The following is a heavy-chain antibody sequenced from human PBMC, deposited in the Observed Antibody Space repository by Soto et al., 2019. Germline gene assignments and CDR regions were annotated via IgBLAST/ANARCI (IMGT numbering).Heavy chain of an antibody. CDR3: FGVAEIDDY. D-gene: IGHD3-3*01. CDR1: GYTFTSYY. CDR2: ISYDGSNK. V-gene: IGHV3-30-3*01. Sequence: SCKASGYTFTSYYMHWVRQAPGKGLEWVAVISYDGSNKYYADSVKGRFTISRDNSKNTLYLQMNSLRAEDTAVYYCFGVAEIDDYWGQGTLVTVSS. J-gene: IGHJ4*02.